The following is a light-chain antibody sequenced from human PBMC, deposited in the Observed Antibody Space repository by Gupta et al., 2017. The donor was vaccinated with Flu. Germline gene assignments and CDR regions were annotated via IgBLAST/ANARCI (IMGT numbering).Light chain of an antibody. CDR1: SSDVGGYNY. Sequence: GTSSDVGGYNYVSWYQQHPGKAPKLMIYDVSKRPSGVPGRSSGSKSGNTASLTISGLQADDEADYYCYSYGGSYRVFGGGTKLTVL. CDR2: DVS. J-gene: IGLJ3*02. V-gene: IGLV2-11*03. CDR3: YSYGGSYRV.